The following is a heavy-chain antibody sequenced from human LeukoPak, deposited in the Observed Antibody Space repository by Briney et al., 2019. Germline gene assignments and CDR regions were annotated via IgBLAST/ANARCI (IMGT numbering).Heavy chain of an antibody. CDR2: INPNSGGT. D-gene: IGHD1-20*01. J-gene: IGHJ4*02. Sequence: ASVKVSCKASGYTFTGYYMHWVRQAPGQGLEWMGWINPNSGGTNYAQKFQGRVTMTRDTSISTAYMELSRLRSDDTAVYYCASLFITGTPYTFDYWGQGTLVTVSS. CDR3: ASLFITGTPYTFDY. V-gene: IGHV1-2*02. CDR1: GYTFTGYY.